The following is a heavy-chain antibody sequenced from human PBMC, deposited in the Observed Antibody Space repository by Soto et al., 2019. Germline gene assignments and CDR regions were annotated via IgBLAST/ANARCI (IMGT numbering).Heavy chain of an antibody. D-gene: IGHD5-18*01. J-gene: IGHJ4*02. CDR1: GFTFSNYG. V-gene: IGHV3-33*01. Sequence: QVQLVESGGGVVQPGRSLRLSCAASGFTFSNYGMHWVRQAPGKGLEWVAVIWYDGSNKYHADSVKGRFTISRDNSKNTLYLQMNSLRAEDTAVYYCARDHLGYSYGKTYLYYFDYWGQGTLVTVSS. CDR3: ARDHLGYSYGKTYLYYFDY. CDR2: IWYDGSNK.